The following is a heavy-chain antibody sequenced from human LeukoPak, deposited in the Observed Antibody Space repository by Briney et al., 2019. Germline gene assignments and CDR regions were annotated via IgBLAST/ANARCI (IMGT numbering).Heavy chain of an antibody. V-gene: IGHV4-39*01. CDR1: GGSISSSSYY. Sequence: RSSETLSLTCTVSGGSISSSSYYWGWIRQPSGKGLEWIGNIYYSGSTYYNLSLKSRVTISVDMSKNQFSLKLNSVTAADTAVYYCGRLIGGLRFSEWSGFDPWGQGILVTVSS. D-gene: IGHD3-3*01. CDR3: GRLIGGLRFSEWSGFDP. J-gene: IGHJ5*02. CDR2: IYYSGST.